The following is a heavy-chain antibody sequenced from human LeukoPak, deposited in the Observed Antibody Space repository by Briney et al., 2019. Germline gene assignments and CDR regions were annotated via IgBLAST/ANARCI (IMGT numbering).Heavy chain of an antibody. D-gene: IGHD1-26*01. Sequence: PGGSLRLSCAASGFTFSSYAMSWVRQAPGKGLEWVSAISGSGGSIYYADSVKGRFTISRDNSKNTLYLQMNSLRAEDTAVYYCASLGYSGSYVDYFDYWGQGTLVTVSS. CDR2: ISGSGGSI. CDR3: ASLGYSGSYVDYFDY. V-gene: IGHV3-23*01. J-gene: IGHJ4*02. CDR1: GFTFSSYA.